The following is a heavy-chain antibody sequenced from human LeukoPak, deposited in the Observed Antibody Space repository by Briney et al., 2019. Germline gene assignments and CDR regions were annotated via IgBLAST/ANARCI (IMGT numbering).Heavy chain of an antibody. CDR1: GGSISSYY. Sequence: PSETLSLTCTVSGGSISSYYWGWIRQPPGKGLEWIGYIYYSGSTNYNPSLKSRVTISVDTSKNQFSLKLSSVTAADTAVYYCARDSSAAAGYYGMDVWGQGTTVTVSS. V-gene: IGHV4-59*12. D-gene: IGHD6-13*01. CDR3: ARDSSAAAGYYGMDV. CDR2: IYYSGST. J-gene: IGHJ6*02.